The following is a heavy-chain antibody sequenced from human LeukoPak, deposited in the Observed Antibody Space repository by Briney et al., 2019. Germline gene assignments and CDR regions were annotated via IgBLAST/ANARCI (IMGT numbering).Heavy chain of an antibody. CDR1: GYSFTSYW. D-gene: IGHD3-22*01. CDR3: ASPRSGVGPYDSSDPYAFDI. V-gene: IGHV5-51*01. CDR2: IFPGDSDT. J-gene: IGHJ3*02. Sequence: GESLKISCKGSGYSFTSYWIGWVRQMPGKGREWMGIIFPGDSDTRYSPSFQGQVSTFADKTFSTTYLQWSSLKASDTAMYYCASPRSGVGPYDSSDPYAFDIWDQGTMVTVSS.